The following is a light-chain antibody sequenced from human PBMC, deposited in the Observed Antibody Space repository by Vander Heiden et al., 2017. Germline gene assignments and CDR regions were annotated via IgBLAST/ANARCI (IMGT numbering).Light chain of an antibody. J-gene: IGKJ4*01. CDR1: QSVLNNSNKKNY. CDR3: HQYYSTPQT. V-gene: IGKV4-1*01. Sequence: DIAMTQTPDSLSVSLGERATINCTASQSVLNNSNKKNYLAWYQQRPGEPTKLLIYGASMRESGVPERCSGSGSGTDFSLTSSGLHAEDVAHYYCHQYYSTPQTFGGGTKVELK. CDR2: GAS.